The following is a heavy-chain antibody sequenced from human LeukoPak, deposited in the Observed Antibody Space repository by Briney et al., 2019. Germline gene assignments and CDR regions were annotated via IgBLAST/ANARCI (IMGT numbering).Heavy chain of an antibody. D-gene: IGHD2-21*01. J-gene: IGHJ3*01. CDR1: GFTFSNFG. CDR3: AREGSTVVIHAFDA. Sequence: GGSLRLSCAASGFTFSNFGMSWVRQAPGKGLEWVSVISGSGGSTYYADSVKGRFTISRNNPQKMVYLQMDSLTTEDTAVYFCAREGSTVVIHAFDAWGQGTMVTVSS. CDR2: ISGSGGST. V-gene: IGHV3-23*01.